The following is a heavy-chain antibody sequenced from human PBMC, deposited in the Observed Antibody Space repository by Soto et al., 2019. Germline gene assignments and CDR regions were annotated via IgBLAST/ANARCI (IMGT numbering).Heavy chain of an antibody. D-gene: IGHD2-15*01. CDR3: ARPPSRGGGGTFDY. J-gene: IGHJ4*02. CDR2: IWYDGSNK. CDR1: GFTFSSYG. Sequence: GGSLRLSCAASGFTFSSYGMHWVRQAPGKGLEWVAVIWYDGSNKYYADSVKGRFTISRDNSKNTLYLQMNSLRAEDTAVYYCARPPSRGGGGTFDYWGQGTLVTVSS. V-gene: IGHV3-33*01.